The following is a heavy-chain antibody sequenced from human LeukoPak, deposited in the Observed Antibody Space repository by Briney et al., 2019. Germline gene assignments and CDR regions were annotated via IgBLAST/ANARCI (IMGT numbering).Heavy chain of an antibody. Sequence: QPGGSLRLSCAASGVTFSSYAMSWVRQAPGKGLEWVSVISGSSNNTYYADSVKGRFTISRDNSKNTLSLQMSSLRAEDTAVYYCAKDNGGNGGSWYSPVDFWGQGTLVTVSS. V-gene: IGHV3-23*01. CDR2: ISGSSNNT. D-gene: IGHD2-15*01. CDR3: AKDNGGNGGSWYSPVDF. J-gene: IGHJ4*02. CDR1: GVTFSSYA.